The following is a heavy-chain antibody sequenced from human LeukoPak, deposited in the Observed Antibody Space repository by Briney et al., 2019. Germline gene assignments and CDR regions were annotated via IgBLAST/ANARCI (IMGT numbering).Heavy chain of an antibody. V-gene: IGHV3-7*01. Sequence: GGSLRLSCAASEFTFNSHVMHWFRQAPGKGLEWVANINQDGSEKYYVDSVKGRFTISRDNAKNSLYLQMNSLRAEDTAVYYCARDQGFSYYFYYMDVWGKGTTVTVSS. D-gene: IGHD3-3*01. J-gene: IGHJ6*03. CDR2: INQDGSEK. CDR1: EFTFNSHV. CDR3: ARDQGFSYYFYYMDV.